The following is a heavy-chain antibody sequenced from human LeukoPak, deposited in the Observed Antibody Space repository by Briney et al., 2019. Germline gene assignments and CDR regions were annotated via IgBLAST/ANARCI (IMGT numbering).Heavy chain of an antibody. V-gene: IGHV3-48*01. J-gene: IGHJ3*02. CDR2: ISSSSSTI. CDR3: ARGKQYPEAFDI. D-gene: IGHD2-2*01. Sequence: PGGSLRLSCAASGFTFSSYSMNWVRQAPGKGLEWVSYISSSSSTIYYAGSVKGRFTISRDNAKNSLYLQMNSLRAEDTAVYYCARGKQYPEAFDIWGQGTMVTVSS. CDR1: GFTFSSYS.